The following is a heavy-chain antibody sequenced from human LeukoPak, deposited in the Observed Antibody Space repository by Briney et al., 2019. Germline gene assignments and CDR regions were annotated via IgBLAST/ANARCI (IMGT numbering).Heavy chain of an antibody. CDR1: GYSFTSYW. CDR3: ARSDYDFWSGYYYDAFDI. J-gene: IGHJ3*02. D-gene: IGHD3-3*01. Sequence: GESLKISXKGSGYSFTSYWIGWVRQMPGKGQEWMGMIYPGDTDTIYSPSFQGQVTISADKSISTAYLQWSSLKASDTAMYYCARSDYDFWSGYYYDAFDIWGQGTMVTVSS. CDR2: IYPGDTDT. V-gene: IGHV5-51*01.